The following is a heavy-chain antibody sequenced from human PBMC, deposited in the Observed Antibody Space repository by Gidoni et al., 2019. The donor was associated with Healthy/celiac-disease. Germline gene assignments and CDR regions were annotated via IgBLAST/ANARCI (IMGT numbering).Heavy chain of an antibody. Sequence: EVQLLAAGGGLVQPGGSLRLSCAASGFTSSSYAMSWVRQAPGKGLEWVSAISGSGGSTYYADSVKVRFTISRDNSKNTLYLQMNSLSAEDTAVYYCAKDAARIVVVTNDYWGQGTLVTVSS. CDR3: AKDAARIVVVTNDY. V-gene: IGHV3-23*01. CDR2: ISGSGGST. J-gene: IGHJ4*02. D-gene: IGHD3-22*01. CDR1: GFTSSSYA.